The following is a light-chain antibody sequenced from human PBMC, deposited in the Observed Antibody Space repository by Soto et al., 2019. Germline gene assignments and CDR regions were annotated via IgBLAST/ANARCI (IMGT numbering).Light chain of an antibody. V-gene: IGLV2-14*01. CDR3: ASYTSSRTSVI. Sequence: QSVLAQPPSVSAAPGQQVTISCSGSSSNIGDNYVSWYQQHPDKAPKLIIFEVSNRPSGISSRFSGSKSGNTASLTISGLQAEDEADYYSASYTSSRTSVIFGRGTKLTVL. J-gene: IGLJ2*01. CDR1: SSNIGDNY. CDR2: EVS.